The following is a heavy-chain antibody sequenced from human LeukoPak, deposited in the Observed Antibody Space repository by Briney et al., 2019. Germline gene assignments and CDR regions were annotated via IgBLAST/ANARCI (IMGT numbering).Heavy chain of an antibody. CDR1: GGSISSYY. D-gene: IGHD3-10*01. V-gene: IGHV4-59*01. CDR2: IYYSGST. Sequence: PSETLSLTCTVSGGSISSYYWSWIRQPPGKGLEWIGYIYYSGSTNYNPSLKSRVTISVDTSKNQFSLKLSSVTAADTAVYYCASIGLDETMVILYWGQGTLVTVSS. J-gene: IGHJ4*02. CDR3: ASIGLDETMVILY.